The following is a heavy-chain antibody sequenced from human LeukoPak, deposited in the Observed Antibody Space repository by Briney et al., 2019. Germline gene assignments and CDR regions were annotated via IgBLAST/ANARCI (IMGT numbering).Heavy chain of an antibody. D-gene: IGHD2-2*01. Sequence: ASVKVSCKASGYTFTSYDINWVRQATGQGLEWMGWMNPNSGNTGYAQKFQGRVTMTRNTSISTAYMELSSLRSEDTAVYYCARVREYQLSELFDPWGQGTLDTVSS. CDR2: MNPNSGNT. V-gene: IGHV1-8*01. CDR3: ARVREYQLSELFDP. J-gene: IGHJ5*02. CDR1: GYTFTSYD.